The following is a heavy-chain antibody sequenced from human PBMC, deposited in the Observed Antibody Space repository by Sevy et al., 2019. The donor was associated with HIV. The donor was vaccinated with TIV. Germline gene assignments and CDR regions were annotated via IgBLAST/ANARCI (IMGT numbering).Heavy chain of an antibody. D-gene: IGHD3-3*01. V-gene: IGHV3-30*04. CDR3: ARDLLRITIFVPAPGFDY. Sequence: GGSLRLSCAASGFTFSSFAMHWVRQAPGKGLEWVAVISYDGSNKYYADSVKGRLTISRDNSKNTLYLQMNSLRAEDTAVYYCARDLLRITIFVPAPGFDYWGQGTLVTVSS. CDR1: GFTFSSFA. CDR2: ISYDGSNK. J-gene: IGHJ4*02.